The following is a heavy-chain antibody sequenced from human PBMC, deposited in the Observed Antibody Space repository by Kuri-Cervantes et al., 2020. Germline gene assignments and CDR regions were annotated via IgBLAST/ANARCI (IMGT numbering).Heavy chain of an antibody. V-gene: IGHV3-23*01. J-gene: IGHJ3*02. CDR3: ARGGQQLFAFDI. CDR1: GFTFRSYA. D-gene: IGHD6-13*01. Sequence: GESLKISCAASGFTFRSYAMSWVRQAPGKGLEWVSAISGGGATIYYADSVKGRFTISRDNSKNTLYLQMNSLRAEDTAVYYCARGGQQLFAFDIWGQGTMVTVSS. CDR2: ISGGGATI.